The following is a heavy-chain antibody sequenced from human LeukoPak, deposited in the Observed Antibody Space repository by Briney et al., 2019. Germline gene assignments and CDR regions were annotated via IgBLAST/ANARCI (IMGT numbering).Heavy chain of an antibody. CDR3: ARAPSYSSSSYAFDI. CDR2: IYYSGST. Sequence: SETLSLTCTVSGGSISSGGYCWSWIRQHPGKGLEWIGYIYYSGSTYYNPSLKSRVTISVDTSKNQFSLKLSSVTAADTAVYYCARAPSYSSSSYAFDIWGQGTMVTVSS. D-gene: IGHD6-13*01. CDR1: GGSISSGGYC. V-gene: IGHV4-31*03. J-gene: IGHJ3*02.